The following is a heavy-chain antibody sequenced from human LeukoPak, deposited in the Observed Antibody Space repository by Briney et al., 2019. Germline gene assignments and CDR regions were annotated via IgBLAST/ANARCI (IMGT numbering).Heavy chain of an antibody. CDR3: ATNWGRGGWFDP. D-gene: IGHD7-27*01. Sequence: AASVNVSCKVSGYTLTESSMQWVRQAHGKGLEWMGGFDPEDGETIYAQKFQGRVTMTEATSTDTAYMQLSSLRSEDTAVYYCATNWGRGGWFDPWGQGTLVTVSS. CDR1: GYTLTESS. CDR2: FDPEDGET. V-gene: IGHV1-24*01. J-gene: IGHJ5*02.